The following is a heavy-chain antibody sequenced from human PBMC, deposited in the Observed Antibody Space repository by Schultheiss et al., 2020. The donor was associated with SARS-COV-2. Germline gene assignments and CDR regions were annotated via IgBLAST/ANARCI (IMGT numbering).Heavy chain of an antibody. D-gene: IGHD5-18*01. CDR2: IYYTGSI. CDR1: GGSIRSYY. J-gene: IGHJ3*02. CDR3: ASRPRSGYSYGLDAFDI. V-gene: IGHV4-59*06. Sequence: SQTLSLTCTVSGGSIRSYYWSWIRQPPGKGLEWIGYIYYTGSIYYNPSLKSRVTISVDTSKNQFSLKLSSVTAADTAVYYCASRPRSGYSYGLDAFDIWGQGTMVTVSS.